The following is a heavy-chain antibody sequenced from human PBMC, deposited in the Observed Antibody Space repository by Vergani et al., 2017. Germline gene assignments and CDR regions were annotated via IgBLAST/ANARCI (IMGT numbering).Heavy chain of an antibody. V-gene: IGHV3-21*01. CDR1: GFTFSSYS. CDR2: ISSSSSYI. J-gene: IGHJ3*02. D-gene: IGHD5-18*01. Sequence: EVQLLESGGGLVKPGGSLRLSCAASGFTFSSYSMNWVRQAPGKGLEWVSSISSSSSYIYYADSVKGRFTISRDNAKNSLYLQMNSLRAEDTAVYYCARDQVGYSYGSGAFDIWGQGTMVTVSS. CDR3: ARDQVGYSYGSGAFDI.